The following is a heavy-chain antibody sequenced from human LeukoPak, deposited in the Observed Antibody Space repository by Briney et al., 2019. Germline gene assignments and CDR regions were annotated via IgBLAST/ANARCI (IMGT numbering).Heavy chain of an antibody. D-gene: IGHD3-3*01. CDR2: INHSGST. V-gene: IGHV4-34*01. J-gene: IGHJ4*02. Sequence: PSETLSLTCAVYGGSFSGYYWSWIRQPPGKGLEWIGEINHSGSTNYNPSLKSRVTISVDTSKNQFSLKLSSVTAADTAVYYCARHVYDFWSFDYWGQGTLVTVSS. CDR3: ARHVYDFWSFDY. CDR1: GGSFSGYY.